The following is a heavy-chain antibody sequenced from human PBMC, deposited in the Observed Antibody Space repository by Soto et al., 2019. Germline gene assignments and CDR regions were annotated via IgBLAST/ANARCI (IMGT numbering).Heavy chain of an antibody. CDR2: MKKDGSQK. J-gene: IGHJ5*02. V-gene: IGHV3-7*01. Sequence: GGSLRLSCVASGFTFSNYWMSWVRQAPGKGLEWVANMKKDGSQKYYVDSVKGRFTISRDNARNSLYPQMNSLRVEDTAVYYCARDWFDAWGQGTLVTVSS. CDR3: ARDWFDA. CDR1: GFTFSNYW.